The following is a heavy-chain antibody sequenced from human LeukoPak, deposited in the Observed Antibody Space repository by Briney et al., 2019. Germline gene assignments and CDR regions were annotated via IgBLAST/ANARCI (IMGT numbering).Heavy chain of an antibody. D-gene: IGHD5-12*01. CDR3: ARGPSSRRGYFDY. CDR2: INHSGST. V-gene: IGHV4-34*01. J-gene: IGHJ4*02. Sequence: KPSETLSLTCAVYGGSFSGYYWSWIRQPPGKGLEWIGEINHSGSTNYNPSLKSRVTISVDTSKNQFSLKLSSVTAADTAVYYCARGPSSRRGYFDYWGRGTLVTVSS. CDR1: GGSFSGYY.